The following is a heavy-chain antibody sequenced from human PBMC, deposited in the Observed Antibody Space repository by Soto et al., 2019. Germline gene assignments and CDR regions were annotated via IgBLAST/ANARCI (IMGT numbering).Heavy chain of an antibody. CDR3: AKDMGYRYYYYYGMDV. D-gene: IGHD5-18*01. CDR1: GFTFDDYT. Sequence: GGSLRLSCAASGFTFDDYTMHWVCQAPGKGLEWVSLISWDGGSTYYADSVKGRFTISRDNSKNSLYLQMNSLRTEDTALYYCAKDMGYRYYYYYGMDVWGQGTTVTVSS. J-gene: IGHJ6*02. V-gene: IGHV3-43*01. CDR2: ISWDGGST.